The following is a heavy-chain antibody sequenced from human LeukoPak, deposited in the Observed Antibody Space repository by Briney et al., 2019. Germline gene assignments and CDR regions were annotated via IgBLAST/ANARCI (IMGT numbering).Heavy chain of an antibody. V-gene: IGHV3-20*04. Sequence: PGGSLSLSCAASGFTFDDYGMSWVRHAPEEGLEWGSGINWNGGRTGYADSVKGRFTISRDKDKNSLYLQMNSLRAEATAVYFCARGFLGGTDQYFDSWGQGTLVTVSS. D-gene: IGHD6-19*01. CDR1: GFTFDDYG. CDR2: INWNGGRT. J-gene: IGHJ4*02. CDR3: ARGFLGGTDQYFDS.